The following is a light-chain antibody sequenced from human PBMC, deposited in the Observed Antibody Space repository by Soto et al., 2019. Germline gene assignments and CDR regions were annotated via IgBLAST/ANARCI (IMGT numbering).Light chain of an antibody. V-gene: IGKV3-11*01. CDR3: QQRSNWLT. J-gene: IGKJ2*01. Sequence: EIVLTQSPATLSLSPGERATLSCRASQSVSSYLAWYQQKPGQAPRLLIYDASNRATGIPARFSGSGSGTDFTLTISSLEPEDFAVYCCQQRSNWLTFGQGTKLEIK. CDR2: DAS. CDR1: QSVSSY.